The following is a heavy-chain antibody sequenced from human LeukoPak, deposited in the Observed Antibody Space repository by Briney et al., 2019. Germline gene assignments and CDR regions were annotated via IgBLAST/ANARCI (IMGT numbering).Heavy chain of an antibody. J-gene: IGHJ4*02. CDR3: ARRYCSGGSCNFDY. CDR2: IYPSDSDT. D-gene: IGHD2-15*01. Sequence: GESLKISCKGSGYSFTNYWIGWVRQMPGKGLEWMGSIYPSDSDTRYSPSFQGQVTISADKSISTAYLQWSSLKASNTAMFYCARRYCSGGSCNFDYWGQGTLVTVSS. CDR1: GYSFTNYW. V-gene: IGHV5-51*01.